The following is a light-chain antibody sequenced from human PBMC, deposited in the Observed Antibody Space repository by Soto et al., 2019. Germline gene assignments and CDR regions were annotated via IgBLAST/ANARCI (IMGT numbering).Light chain of an antibody. Sequence: EIVMTQSPATLSVSPGERATLSCRASQSLSSNLAWYQQKPGQAPRLLIYGASTRATGIPARFSGSGSGTEFTLTISSMQSEDFAIYYCQQSNNGPPGITFGPGPKWISN. J-gene: IGKJ3*01. CDR3: QQSNNGPPGIT. CDR1: QSLSSN. CDR2: GAS. V-gene: IGKV3-15*01.